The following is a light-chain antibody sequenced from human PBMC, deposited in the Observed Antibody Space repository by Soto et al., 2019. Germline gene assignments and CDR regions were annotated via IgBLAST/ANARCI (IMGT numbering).Light chain of an antibody. J-gene: IGKJ4*01. CDR3: QQRSNWPPT. V-gene: IGKV3-11*01. Sequence: EIVLTQSPATLSLSPGERATLSCRASQSVSSYLVWYQQKPGQAPRFLIYDASNRATGIPARFSGSGSGTDFTLAISSLEPEDFSVYYGQQRSNWPPTFGGGTKVEIK. CDR2: DAS. CDR1: QSVSSY.